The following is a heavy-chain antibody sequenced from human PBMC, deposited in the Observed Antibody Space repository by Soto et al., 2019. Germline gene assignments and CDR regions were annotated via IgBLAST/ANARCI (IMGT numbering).Heavy chain of an antibody. CDR3: ASLQDYGDYNWFDP. J-gene: IGHJ5*02. V-gene: IGHV4-59*12. D-gene: IGHD4-17*01. CDR2: IYYSGST. Sequence: TLSLTCTVSGGSISSYYWSWIRQPPGKGLEWIGYIYYSGSTYYNPSLKSRVTISVDTSKNQFSLKLSSVTAADTAVYYCASLQDYGDYNWFDPWGQGTLVTVSS. CDR1: GGSISSYY.